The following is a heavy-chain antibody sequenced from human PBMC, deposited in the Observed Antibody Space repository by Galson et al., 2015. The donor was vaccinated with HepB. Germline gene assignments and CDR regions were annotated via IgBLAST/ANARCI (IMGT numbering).Heavy chain of an antibody. D-gene: IGHD6-19*01. CDR3: ARMGSGWYNENYFDY. V-gene: IGHV2-26*01. Sequence: PALVKPTQTLTLTCTVSGFSLSNARMGVSWIRQPPGKALEWLAHIFSNDEKSYSTSLKSRLTISKDTSKSQVVLTMTNMDPVDTATYYCARMGSGWYNENYFDYWGQGTLVTVSS. CDR1: GFSLSNARMG. J-gene: IGHJ4*02. CDR2: IFSNDEK.